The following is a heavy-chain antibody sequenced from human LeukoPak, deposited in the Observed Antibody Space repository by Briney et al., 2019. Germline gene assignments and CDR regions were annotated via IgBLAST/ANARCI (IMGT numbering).Heavy chain of an antibody. J-gene: IGHJ6*03. CDR2: INPNSGGT. CDR1: GYTFTGYY. Sequence: GSVKVSCKASGYTFTGYYMHWVRQAPGQGLEWMGWINPNSGGTNYAQKFQGRVTMTRDTSISTAYMELSRLRSDDTAVYYCARDGWYISYMDVWGKGTMVTVSS. D-gene: IGHD6-19*01. V-gene: IGHV1-2*02. CDR3: ARDGWYISYMDV.